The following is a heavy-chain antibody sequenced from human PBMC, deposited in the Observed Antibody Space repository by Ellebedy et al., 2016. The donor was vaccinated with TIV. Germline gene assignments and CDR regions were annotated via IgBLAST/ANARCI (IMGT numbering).Heavy chain of an antibody. D-gene: IGHD2-15*01. Sequence: GGSLRLSXAASGFTFSTYSMNWVRQAPGKGLEWVSYISSSSSSVHYADSVKGRFLISRDNAKNTLHLQMNSLRAEDTAVYYCARRGAVPGTLDNWGQGTLVTVSS. CDR1: GFTFSTYS. V-gene: IGHV3-48*04. J-gene: IGHJ4*02. CDR2: ISSSSSSV. CDR3: ARRGAVPGTLDN.